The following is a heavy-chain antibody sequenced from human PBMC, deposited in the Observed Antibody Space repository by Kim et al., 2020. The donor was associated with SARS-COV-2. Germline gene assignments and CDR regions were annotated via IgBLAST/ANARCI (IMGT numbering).Heavy chain of an antibody. CDR2: LHYSDS. J-gene: IGHJ5*02. V-gene: IGHV4-39*01. CDR1: GGSISSGGYY. Sequence: SETLSLTCTVSGGSISSGGYYWGWIRQTPGKGLEWLGSLHYSDSIYNPSIKSRVTISGDTSKNEFSLRLNSVTAADTAVYYCARQRYSGYLANNWFDPWGQGILVTVSS. D-gene: IGHD5-12*01. CDR3: ARQRYSGYLANNWFDP.